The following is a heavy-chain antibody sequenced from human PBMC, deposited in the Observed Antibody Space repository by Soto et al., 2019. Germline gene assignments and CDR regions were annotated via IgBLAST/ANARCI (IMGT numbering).Heavy chain of an antibody. CDR1: GFTFSSYA. CDR3: ARASSRWHRIGNWFDP. CDR2: ISGSGGST. D-gene: IGHD6-13*01. J-gene: IGHJ5*02. V-gene: IGHV3-23*01. Sequence: GGSLRLSCAASGFTFSSYAISWVRQAPGEGLEWVSAISGSGGSTYYADSVKGRFTISRDNSKNTLYLQMNSLRAEDTAVYYCARASSRWHRIGNWFDPWGQGTLVTVSS.